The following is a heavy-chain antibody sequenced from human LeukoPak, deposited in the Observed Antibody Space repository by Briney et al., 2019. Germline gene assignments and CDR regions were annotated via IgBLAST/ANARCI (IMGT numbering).Heavy chain of an antibody. D-gene: IGHD3-10*01. CDR2: IKQDGREK. Sequence: GRSLRLSCAASGFTFSRYWMSWVRQAPGKGLEWVANIKQDGREKHYVDSVKGRFTISRDNAKNSLYLQMNNLRAEDTAVYYCAREAYEEIWFGEFHFDYWGQGTLVTVSS. CDR3: AREAYEEIWFGEFHFDY. V-gene: IGHV3-7*03. CDR1: GFTFSRYW. J-gene: IGHJ4*02.